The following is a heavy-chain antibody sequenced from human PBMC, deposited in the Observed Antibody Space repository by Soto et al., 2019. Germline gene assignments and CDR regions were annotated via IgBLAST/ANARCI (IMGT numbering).Heavy chain of an antibody. Sequence: QVQLVQSGAEEKKPGASVKVSRKASGYTFTGYAMHWVRQAPGQRLEWMGWISASNGNTKYSQKFQGRVTITRDTSASTAYMELSSLRSEGTAVYYCARSVAVPADFDDWGQGTLVTVSS. CDR1: GYTFTGYA. V-gene: IGHV1-3*05. J-gene: IGHJ4*02. CDR3: ARSVAVPADFDD. D-gene: IGHD6-19*01. CDR2: ISASNGNT.